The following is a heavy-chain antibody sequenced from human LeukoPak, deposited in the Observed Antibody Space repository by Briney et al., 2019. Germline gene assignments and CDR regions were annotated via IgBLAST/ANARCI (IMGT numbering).Heavy chain of an antibody. D-gene: IGHD4-17*01. CDR1: GYTFTGYY. J-gene: IGHJ4*02. CDR2: INPNSGGT. Sequence: GASVKVSCKASGYTFTGYYMHWVRQAPGQGLEWMGWINPNSGGTNYAQKFQGRVTMTRDTSISTAYMELSRLRSDDTAVYYCARGPHYGNMQGTFDYWGQGTLVTVSS. CDR3: ARGPHYGNMQGTFDY. V-gene: IGHV1-2*02.